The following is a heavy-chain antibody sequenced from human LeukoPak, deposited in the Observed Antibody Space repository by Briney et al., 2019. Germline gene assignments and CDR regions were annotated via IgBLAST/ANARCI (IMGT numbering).Heavy chain of an antibody. D-gene: IGHD5-24*01. Sequence: PSETLSLTCTVSGASISTYFWTWIRQSPGKGLEWIGYMYYTGNTNYNPSLKSRLAMSADTSKNHISLQLSSVTAADTAIYYCARKDGDFWGQGILVTVSS. CDR2: MYYTGNT. CDR3: ARKDGDF. V-gene: IGHV4-59*13. J-gene: IGHJ4*02. CDR1: GASISTYF.